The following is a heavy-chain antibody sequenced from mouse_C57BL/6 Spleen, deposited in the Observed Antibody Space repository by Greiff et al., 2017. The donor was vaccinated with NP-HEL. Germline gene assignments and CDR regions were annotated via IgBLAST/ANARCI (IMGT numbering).Heavy chain of an antibody. V-gene: IGHV3-6*01. Sequence: EVKLMESGPGLVKPSQSLSLTCSVTGYSITSGYYWNWIRQFPGNKLEWMGYISYDGSNNYNPSLKNRISITRDTSKNQFFLKLNSVTTEDTATYYCAREGLYYDYDVNFDYWGQGTTLTVSS. D-gene: IGHD2-4*01. CDR3: AREGLYYDYDVNFDY. CDR1: GYSITSGYY. J-gene: IGHJ2*01. CDR2: ISYDGSN.